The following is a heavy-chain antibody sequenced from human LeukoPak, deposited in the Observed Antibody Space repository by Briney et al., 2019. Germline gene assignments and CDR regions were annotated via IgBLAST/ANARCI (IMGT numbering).Heavy chain of an antibody. CDR1: GGTLSSYA. CDR3: ARAGDGYNYYY. Sequence: GASVKGSCKASGGTLSSYAISWVRQAPGQGLEWMGRIIPILGIANYAQKFQGRVTITADKSTSTAYMELSSLRSEDTAVYYCARAGDGYNYYYWGQGTLVTVSS. CDR2: IIPILGIA. D-gene: IGHD5-24*01. J-gene: IGHJ4*02. V-gene: IGHV1-69*04.